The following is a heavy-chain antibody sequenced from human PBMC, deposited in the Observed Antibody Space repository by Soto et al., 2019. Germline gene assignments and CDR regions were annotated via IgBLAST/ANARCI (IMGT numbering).Heavy chain of an antibody. CDR3: ARGPATYYDILTGYYAAWFDP. V-gene: IGHV1-3*01. CDR1: GYTFTSYA. D-gene: IGHD3-9*01. Sequence: ASVKVSCKASGYTFTSYAMHWVRQAPGQRLEWMGWINAGNGNTKYSQKFQGRGTITRDTSASTASMELSSLRSEDTAVYYCARGPATYYDILTGYYAAWFDPWGQGTQVTVSS. CDR2: INAGNGNT. J-gene: IGHJ5*02.